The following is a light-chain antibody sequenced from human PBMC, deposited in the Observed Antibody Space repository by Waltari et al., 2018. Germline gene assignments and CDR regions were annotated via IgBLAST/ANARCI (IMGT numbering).Light chain of an antibody. CDR1: SSDVGGYNY. V-gene: IGLV2-14*01. Sequence: QSALTQPASVSGSPGQSITISCTGTSSDVGGYNYVSWYQQHPGKAPKLMIYDVSKRAAGVSNRFSGSQSGNPAFLAISGVQGEDEADYYCSAYTSSSTLGVFGTGTKVTVL. CDR2: DVS. CDR3: SAYTSSSTLGV. J-gene: IGLJ1*01.